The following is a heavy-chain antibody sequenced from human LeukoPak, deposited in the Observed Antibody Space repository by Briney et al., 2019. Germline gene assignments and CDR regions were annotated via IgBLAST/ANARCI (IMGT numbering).Heavy chain of an antibody. D-gene: IGHD5-12*01. CDR3: AKGSNRGVATIDY. CDR1: GVTFSSYG. J-gene: IGHJ4*02. Sequence: PRGSLRLSCAASGVTFSSYGMHCVRQAPGKGLDCVAVISYDGSNKYYADSVKGRFTISRDNSKNTLFLQMSALRAEETAVYYCAKGSNRGVATIDYWGQGTLVTVSS. V-gene: IGHV3-30*18. CDR2: ISYDGSNK.